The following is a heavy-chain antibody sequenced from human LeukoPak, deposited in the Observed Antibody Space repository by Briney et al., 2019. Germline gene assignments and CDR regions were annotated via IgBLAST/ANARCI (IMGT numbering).Heavy chain of an antibody. J-gene: IGHJ4*02. CDR1: GYTFTSYG. V-gene: IGHV1-18*01. CDR2: ISAYNGKR. D-gene: IGHD2-15*01. CDR3: ARDSGLSGGSCPLDY. Sequence: GASVKDSCKASGYTFTSYGISGVGQAAGQGREWMGWISAYNGKRNYAQKLQGRVTMTTDTSTSTAFMELRSLRSDDTAVYYCARDSGLSGGSCPLDYWGQGTLVTVSS.